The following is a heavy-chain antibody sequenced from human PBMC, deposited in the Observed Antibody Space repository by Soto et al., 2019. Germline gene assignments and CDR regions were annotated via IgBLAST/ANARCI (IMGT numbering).Heavy chain of an antibody. V-gene: IGHV4-34*01. D-gene: IGHD6-13*01. CDR2: INHSGST. CDR1: GGSFSGYY. Sequence: QVQLQQWGAGLLKPSETLSLTCAVYGGSFSGYYWSWIRQPPGKGLEWIGEINHSGSTNYNPSLKSRVTISVDTSTNQFSLKLSSVTAADTAGYYCARRRFSSSWYGGWFDPWGQGTLVTVSS. CDR3: ARRRFSSSWYGGWFDP. J-gene: IGHJ5*02.